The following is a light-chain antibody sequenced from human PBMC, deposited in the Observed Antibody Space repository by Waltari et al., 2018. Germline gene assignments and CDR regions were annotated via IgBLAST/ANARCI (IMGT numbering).Light chain of an antibody. CDR2: RDD. CDR3: SAWVSSLYGWV. J-gene: IGLJ3*02. V-gene: IGLV10-54*04. Sequence: QAGLTQPPSVSKGLRQTATLTCSGNRKNVGNEGVSWLQHHQGHPPKLLSYRDDNRPSGISERFSASRSGSTATLTVTGLQPDDEADYYCSAWVSSLYGWVFGGGTKLTVL. CDR1: RKNVGNEG.